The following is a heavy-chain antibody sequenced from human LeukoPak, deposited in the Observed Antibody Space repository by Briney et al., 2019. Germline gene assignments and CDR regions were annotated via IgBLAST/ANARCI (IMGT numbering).Heavy chain of an antibody. CDR1: GGTFSSYA. D-gene: IGHD1-26*01. J-gene: IGHJ4*02. CDR2: IIPIFGTA. V-gene: IGHV1-69*13. CDR3: ARVRDLREWELLD. Sequence: ASVKVSCKASGGTFSSYAISWVRQAPGQGLEWMGGIIPIFGTANYAQKFQGRVTITADESTSTAYMELSSLRSEDTAVYYCARVRDLREWELLDWGQGTLVTVSS.